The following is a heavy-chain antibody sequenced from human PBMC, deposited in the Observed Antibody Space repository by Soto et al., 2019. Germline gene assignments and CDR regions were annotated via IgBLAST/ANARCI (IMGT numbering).Heavy chain of an antibody. J-gene: IGHJ5*02. V-gene: IGHV1-69*01. CDR1: GNTFSSYS. Sequence: QGQLVQSGAEVKKPGSSVKVSCKASGNTFSSYSISWVRQAPGQGLEWMGGITPLFRTTTYAQRFQGRVTITADASTSKAYMELSSLRSEDTAIYYRARGPDYGDHGGWLDPCGPGTLVTVSS. CDR2: ITPLFRTT. D-gene: IGHD4-17*01. CDR3: ARGPDYGDHGGWLDP.